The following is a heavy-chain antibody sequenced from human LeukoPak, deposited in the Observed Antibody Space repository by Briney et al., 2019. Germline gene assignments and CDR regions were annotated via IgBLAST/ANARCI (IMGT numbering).Heavy chain of an antibody. CDR2: INRDGGEK. J-gene: IGHJ5*02. V-gene: IGHV3-7*02. D-gene: IGHD3-16*01. CDR3: ARVLGGGTNWFDP. Sequence: PGGSQRLSCAASGCSLSSYCSCWGRHAPRERLQGGANINRDGGEKYYVHSVKGRFTISRDNAKNSLYLQMNSLRAEDTAVYYCARVLGGGTNWFDPWGQGTLVTVSS. CDR1: GCSLSSYC.